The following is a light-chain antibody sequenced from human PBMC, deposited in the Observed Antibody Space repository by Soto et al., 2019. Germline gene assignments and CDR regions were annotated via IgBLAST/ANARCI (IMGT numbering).Light chain of an antibody. CDR3: QQLSSYPLT. CDR2: GAS. Sequence: EIVLTQSPGTLSLSPGEGATLSCRASQSIGGNFLAWYQQRRGQAPRLLIHGASNRATGIPDRFSGSGSGTDFTLTITRLEPEDFATYYCQQLSSYPLTFGGGTKVEI. V-gene: IGKV3-20*01. CDR1: QSIGGNF. J-gene: IGKJ4*01.